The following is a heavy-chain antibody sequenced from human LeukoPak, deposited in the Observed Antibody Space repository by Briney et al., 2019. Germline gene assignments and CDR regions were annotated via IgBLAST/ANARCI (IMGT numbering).Heavy chain of an antibody. Sequence: SETLSLTCTVSGGSISSYYWSWIRQPPGKGLEWIGYIYYSGSTNHNPSLKSRVTISVDTSKNQFSLKLSSVTAADTAVYYCAREGGNKKDAFDIWGQGTMVTVSS. CDR3: AREGGNKKDAFDI. CDR2: IYYSGST. V-gene: IGHV4-59*01. J-gene: IGHJ3*02. CDR1: GGSISSYY. D-gene: IGHD1/OR15-1a*01.